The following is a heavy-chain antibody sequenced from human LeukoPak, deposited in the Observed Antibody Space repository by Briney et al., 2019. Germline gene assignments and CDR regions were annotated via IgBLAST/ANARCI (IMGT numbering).Heavy chain of an antibody. D-gene: IGHD1-26*01. CDR1: GGTFSSYA. CDR2: IIPIFGTA. V-gene: IGHV1-69*05. CDR3: ARVRLAGSDYYYYYMDV. J-gene: IGHJ6*03. Sequence: SVKVSCKASGGTFSSYAISWVRQAPGQGLEWMGGIIPIFGTANYAQKFQGRVTITTDESTSTAYMELSSLRSEDTAVYYCARVRLAGSDYYYYYMDVWGKGTTVTVSS.